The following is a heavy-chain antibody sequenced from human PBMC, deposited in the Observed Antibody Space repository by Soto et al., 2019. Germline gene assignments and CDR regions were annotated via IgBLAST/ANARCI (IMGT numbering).Heavy chain of an antibody. D-gene: IGHD5-18*01. CDR2: IYYSGST. CDR3: AREEYSKFDP. CDR1: GGSISSYY. J-gene: IGHJ5*02. V-gene: IGHV4-59*01. Sequence: SETLSLTCTVSGGSISSYYWSWIRQPPGKGLESIGYIYYSGSTNYNPSLKSRVTISVDTSKNQCSLKLSSVTAADTAVYYCAREEYSKFDPWGQGTLVTVS.